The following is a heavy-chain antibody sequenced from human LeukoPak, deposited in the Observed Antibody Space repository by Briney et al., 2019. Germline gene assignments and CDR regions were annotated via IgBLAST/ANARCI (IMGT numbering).Heavy chain of an antibody. V-gene: IGHV3-23*01. D-gene: IGHD1-7*01. CDR2: ISGSGGA. J-gene: IGHJ4*02. Sequence: GGSLRLSCAASGFTFSTYSMNWVRQAPGKGLEWVSGISGSGGAYYADSVKGRFTISRDNSMNTLYLQMSSLRAEDTAVYYCAKDRRSGNYYYFDYWGQGTLATVSS. CDR3: AKDRRSGNYYYFDY. CDR1: GFTFSTYS.